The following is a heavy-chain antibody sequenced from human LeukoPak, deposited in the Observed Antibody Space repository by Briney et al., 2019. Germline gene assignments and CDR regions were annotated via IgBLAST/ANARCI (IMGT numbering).Heavy chain of an antibody. CDR1: GASITSGTYY. V-gene: IGHV4-61*02. J-gene: IGHJ5*02. D-gene: IGHD3-10*01. Sequence: SQTLSLTCTVSGASITSGTYYWGWIRQPAGKGLEYIGRIYTSGTTNYNPSVKSRVTISIDTSKNQSSLTFRSVTAADTAVYYCARGLGSMLRGGSNWFDPWGQGTLVIVSS. CDR2: IYTSGTT. CDR3: ARGLGSMLRGGSNWFDP.